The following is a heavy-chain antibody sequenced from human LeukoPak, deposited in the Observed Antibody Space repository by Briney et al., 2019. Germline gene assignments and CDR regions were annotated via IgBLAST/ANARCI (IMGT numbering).Heavy chain of an antibody. J-gene: IGHJ6*04. CDR1: GGSINSFY. Sequence: PSETLSLTCTVSGGSINSFYWSWIRQPPGEGLEWIGYIYYSGSTNYHPSLKSRVTISVDTSKNQFSLKLSSVTAADTAVYYCARLARLTLIRGVTGYHSLDVWGKGTKVTVSS. CDR2: IYYSGST. CDR3: ARLARLTLIRGVTGYHSLDV. D-gene: IGHD3-10*01. V-gene: IGHV4-59*01.